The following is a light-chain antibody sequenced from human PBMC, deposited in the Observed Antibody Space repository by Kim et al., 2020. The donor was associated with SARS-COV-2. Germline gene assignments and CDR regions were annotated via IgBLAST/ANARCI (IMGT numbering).Light chain of an antibody. J-gene: IGKJ2*01. Sequence: TLAVSPAERATLSCRASQTVRSSFAWYQQKPRQPPRLLIYDISHRATGIPARFSGSGSGTDFTLTISSLEPEDSAVYDCQQRTNWLFGQGTKLEIK. CDR3: QQRTNWL. CDR1: QTVRSS. V-gene: IGKV3-11*01. CDR2: DIS.